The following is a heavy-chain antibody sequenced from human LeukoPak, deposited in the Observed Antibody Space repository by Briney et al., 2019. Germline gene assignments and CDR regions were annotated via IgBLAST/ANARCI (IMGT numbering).Heavy chain of an antibody. CDR1: GGTFSSYA. D-gene: IGHD1-26*01. J-gene: IGHJ4*02. CDR3: ARESGSYEAYFDY. CDR2: IFPIFATA. V-gene: IGHV1-69*13. Sequence: EAAVKVSCKASGGTFSSYAISWVRQAPGQGLEWMGKIFPIFATANYAQKFQGRVTITADESKSTAYMELSSLRSKDTAVYYCARESGSYEAYFDYWGQGTLVTVSS.